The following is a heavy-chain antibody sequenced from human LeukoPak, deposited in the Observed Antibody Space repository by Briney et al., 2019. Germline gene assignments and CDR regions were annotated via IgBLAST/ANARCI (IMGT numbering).Heavy chain of an antibody. V-gene: IGHV3-48*03. CDR2: ISSSGSTI. D-gene: IGHD3-22*01. Sequence: AGGSLRFSCAASGFTFSSYEMNWVRQAPGKGLEWVSYISSSGSTIYYADSVKGRFTISRDNAKNSLYLQMNSLRAEDTAVYYCARNTYSDYYDSSGYSPGDFDYWGQGTLVTVSS. CDR3: ARNTYSDYYDSSGYSPGDFDY. CDR1: GFTFSSYE. J-gene: IGHJ4*02.